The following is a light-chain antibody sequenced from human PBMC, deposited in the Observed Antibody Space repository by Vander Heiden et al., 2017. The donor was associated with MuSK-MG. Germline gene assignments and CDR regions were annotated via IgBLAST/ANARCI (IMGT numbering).Light chain of an antibody. Sequence: QSALTPPASVSGSPGQSITISCTGTSSDVGGYNYVSWYQQHPGKAPKLMIYEVTNRPSGVSNRFSGSKSGNTASLTISGLQAEDEADYYCCSYTTSTTWVFGGGTKLAVL. CDR3: CSYTTSTTWV. CDR2: EVT. J-gene: IGLJ3*02. CDR1: SSDVGGYNY. V-gene: IGLV2-14*01.